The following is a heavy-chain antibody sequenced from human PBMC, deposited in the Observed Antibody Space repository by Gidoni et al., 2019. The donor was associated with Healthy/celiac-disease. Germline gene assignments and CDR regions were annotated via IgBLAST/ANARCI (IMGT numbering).Heavy chain of an antibody. J-gene: IGHJ6*02. CDR3: ARISRRDSSRGWYYYYYGMDV. D-gene: IGHD6-13*01. Sequence: EVQLVQSGAEVKKPGESLKISCKGSGYSFTSFWIGWVRQMPGKGLEWMGIIYPGDSDTRYSPSFQGQVTISADKSISTAYLQWSSLKASDTAMYYCARISRRDSSRGWYYYYYGMDVWGQGTTVTVSS. V-gene: IGHV5-51*01. CDR1: GYSFTSFW. CDR2: IYPGDSDT.